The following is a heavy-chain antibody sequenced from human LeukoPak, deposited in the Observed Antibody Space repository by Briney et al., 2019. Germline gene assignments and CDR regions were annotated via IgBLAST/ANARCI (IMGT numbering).Heavy chain of an antibody. CDR2: INPYSGDT. Sequence: ASVKVSCMTSGYTFTDYYVHWVRQAPGQGLEWMGWINPYSGDTKYAQKFQGRVTMTRDTSINTAYMELSRLMSDDTAVYYCARTRWGRAVSGLDYWGQGALVTVSS. CDR1: GYTFTDYY. V-gene: IGHV1-2*02. J-gene: IGHJ4*02. CDR3: ARTRWGRAVSGLDY. D-gene: IGHD6-19*01.